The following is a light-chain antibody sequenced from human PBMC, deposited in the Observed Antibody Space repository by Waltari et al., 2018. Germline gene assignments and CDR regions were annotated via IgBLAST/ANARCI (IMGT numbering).Light chain of an antibody. CDR3: QQYYSIPIT. J-gene: IGKJ5*01. Sequence: DIVMTQSPESLAVSLGERATINCKTSRSVLYTSINKNYLAWYQQKPGQPPKLLIYWASTREHGVPDRISGSGSGTDFTLTISSLQAEDVAVYYCQQYYSIPITFGQGTRLEIK. V-gene: IGKV4-1*01. CDR2: WAS. CDR1: RSVLYTSINKNY.